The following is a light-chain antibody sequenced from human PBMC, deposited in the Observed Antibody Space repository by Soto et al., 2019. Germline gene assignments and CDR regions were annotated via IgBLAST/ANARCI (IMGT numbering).Light chain of an antibody. CDR2: YDS. V-gene: IGLV3-21*04. Sequence: SYELTQPPSVSVAPGKTARITCGGNNIGSKSVHWYQQKPGQAPVLVIYYDSDRPSGIPERFSGSNSGNTATLTISRVEAWDEVDYYCQVWDSSSDHFWVFGGGTQLTVL. CDR1: NIGSKS. J-gene: IGLJ7*01. CDR3: QVWDSSSDHFWV.